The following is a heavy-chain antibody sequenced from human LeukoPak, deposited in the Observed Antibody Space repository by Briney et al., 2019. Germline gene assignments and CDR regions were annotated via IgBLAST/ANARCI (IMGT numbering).Heavy chain of an antibody. CDR3: ARGAYCGGDCYPDAFDI. D-gene: IGHD2-21*02. Sequence: SGGSLRLSCAASGFTVSSNYMSWVRQAPGKGLEWVSVIYSGGSTYYADSVKGRFTISRDNAKNSLYLQMNSLRAEDTAVYYCARGAYCGGDCYPDAFDIWGQGTMVTVSS. J-gene: IGHJ3*02. V-gene: IGHV3-53*01. CDR1: GFTVSSNY. CDR2: IYSGGST.